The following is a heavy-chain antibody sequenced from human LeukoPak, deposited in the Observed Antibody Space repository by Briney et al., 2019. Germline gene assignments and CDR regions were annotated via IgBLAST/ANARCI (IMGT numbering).Heavy chain of an antibody. CDR2: ISWNSGSV. D-gene: IGHD6-19*01. V-gene: IGHV3-9*01. J-gene: IGHJ4*02. Sequence: GGSLRLSCAASGFTFHDYAMHWVRQAPGKGLEWVSGISWNSGSVVYADSVKGRFTISRDNAKNSQCLQMNSLRAEDTAFYYCAKDSSGWRNFDYWGQGTLVTVSS. CDR3: AKDSSGWRNFDY. CDR1: GFTFHDYA.